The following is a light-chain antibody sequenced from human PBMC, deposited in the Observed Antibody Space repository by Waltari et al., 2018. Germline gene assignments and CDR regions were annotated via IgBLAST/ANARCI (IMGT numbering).Light chain of an antibody. CDR2: DAS. CDR3: QQYNRFSP. Sequence: DTQLSQLPSPLAASVGDRATITCRAREAINQWLACYQQKPGKAPKVLIYDASTLQSGVPSRFSGSGSGTEFTLTIDSLQPDDFATYYCQQYNRFSPFGQGTNVEVK. V-gene: IGKV1-5*01. J-gene: IGKJ1*01. CDR1: EAINQW.